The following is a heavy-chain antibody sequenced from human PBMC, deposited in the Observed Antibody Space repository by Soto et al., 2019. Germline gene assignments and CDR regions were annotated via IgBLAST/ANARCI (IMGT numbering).Heavy chain of an antibody. J-gene: IGHJ4*02. CDR1: GDTFTSNY. D-gene: IGHD5-18*01. V-gene: IGHV1-46*01. Sequence: GASVKVSCKASGDTFTSNYIRWVRKAPGQGLQWMGIINPSGGSTSYAQGFQGRVTMTRDTSTNTVYMELSSLRSEDTAVYYCARRGYTYGRFDSWGQGALVTVSS. CDR3: ARRGYTYGRFDS. CDR2: INPSGGST.